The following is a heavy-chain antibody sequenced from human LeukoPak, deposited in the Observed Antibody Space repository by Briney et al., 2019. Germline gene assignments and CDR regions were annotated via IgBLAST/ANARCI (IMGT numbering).Heavy chain of an antibody. D-gene: IGHD2-15*01. CDR3: ARIHRYCSGGACYVLDN. CDR1: GGSVSGYY. Sequence: SETLSLTCVVSGGSVSGYYWGWIRQPPGRGLEWIGYVYYSGSTNYNPSFKSRITISVDTSRNQLSLQLSSVTAADTAVYYCARIHRYCSGGACYVLDNWGQGTLVTVSS. CDR2: VYYSGST. J-gene: IGHJ4*02. V-gene: IGHV4-59*02.